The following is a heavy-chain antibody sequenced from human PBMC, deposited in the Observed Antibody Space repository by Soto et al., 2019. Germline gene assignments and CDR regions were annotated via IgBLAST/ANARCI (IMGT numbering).Heavy chain of an antibody. CDR2: INPSGGST. D-gene: IGHD1-26*01. V-gene: IGHV1-46*01. CDR1: GYTVTSYY. J-gene: IGHJ4*02. Sequence: ASVKVSCRAAGYTVTSYYMHWVRQAPGQGLEWMGIINPSGGSTSYAQKFQGRVTRTRDTSTSTVYMELSSLRSEDTAVYSCARACEWELNLFDSWGQGTLVTVSS. CDR3: ARACEWELNLFDS.